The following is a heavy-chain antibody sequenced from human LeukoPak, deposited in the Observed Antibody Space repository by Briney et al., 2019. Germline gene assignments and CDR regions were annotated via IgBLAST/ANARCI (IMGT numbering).Heavy chain of an antibody. J-gene: IGHJ4*02. D-gene: IGHD1-26*01. CDR2: IYSGGST. Sequence: GGSLRLSCVAPGFTFTKYWMSWVRQAPGKGLEWVSLIYSGGSTYYADSVKGRFTISRDNSKNTLYLQMNSLRAEDTAVYYCAREFGSYYGLWGQGTLVTVSS. CDR3: AREFGSYYGL. V-gene: IGHV3-53*01. CDR1: GFTFTKYW.